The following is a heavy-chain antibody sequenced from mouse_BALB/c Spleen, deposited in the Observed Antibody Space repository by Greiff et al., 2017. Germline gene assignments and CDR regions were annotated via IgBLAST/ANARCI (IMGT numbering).Heavy chain of an antibody. CDR2: INPSNGRT. D-gene: IGHD2-12*01. J-gene: IGHJ1*01. CDR3: ARFYDGYFDV. CDR1: GYTFTSYW. V-gene: IGHV1S81*02. Sequence: VKLQQPGAELVKPGASVKLSCKASGYTFTSYWMHWVKQRPGQGLEWIGEINPSNGRTNYNEKFKSKATLTVDKSSSTAYMQLSSLTSEDSAVYYCARFYDGYFDVWGAGTTVTVSS.